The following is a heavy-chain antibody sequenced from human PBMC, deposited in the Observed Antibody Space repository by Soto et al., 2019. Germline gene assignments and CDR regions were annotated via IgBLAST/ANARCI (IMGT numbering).Heavy chain of an antibody. Sequence: PGGSLRLSCVASGFIFSNFGMHWVRQAPGKGLEWVAVISSDEKIKQYADSVRGRFAISRDNSKNTLYLQMTSLRAEDTAIYYCARGLRSFLDYWGPGTLVTVSS. CDR2: ISSDEKIK. V-gene: IGHV3-33*01. CDR3: ARGLRSFLDY. J-gene: IGHJ4*02. CDR1: GFIFSNFG.